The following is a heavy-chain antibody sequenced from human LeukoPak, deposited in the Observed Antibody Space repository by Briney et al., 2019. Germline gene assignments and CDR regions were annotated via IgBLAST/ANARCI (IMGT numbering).Heavy chain of an antibody. Sequence: GGSLRLSCAASGFTFSSYAMSWVRQAPGKGLEWVANIKQDGSEKYYVDSVKGRFTISRDNAKNSLYLQMNSLRAEDTAVYYCASSLSPGYCSGGSCYSADYWGQGTLVTVSS. J-gene: IGHJ4*02. CDR2: IKQDGSEK. V-gene: IGHV3-7*01. CDR1: GFTFSSYA. CDR3: ASSLSPGYCSGGSCYSADY. D-gene: IGHD2-15*01.